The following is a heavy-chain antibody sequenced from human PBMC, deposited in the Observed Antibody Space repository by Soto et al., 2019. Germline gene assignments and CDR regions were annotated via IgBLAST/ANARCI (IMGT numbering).Heavy chain of an antibody. CDR3: ARAGYCSGGSYQFDY. Sequence: GGSLRLSCAASGFTFSSYWMSWVRQAPGKGLEWVANIKQDGSEKYYVDSVKGRFTISRDNAKNSLYLQMNSLRAEDTAVYYCARAGYCSGGSYQFDYWGQGTLVTVSS. CDR1: GFTFSSYW. D-gene: IGHD2-15*01. J-gene: IGHJ4*02. CDR2: IKQDGSEK. V-gene: IGHV3-7*01.